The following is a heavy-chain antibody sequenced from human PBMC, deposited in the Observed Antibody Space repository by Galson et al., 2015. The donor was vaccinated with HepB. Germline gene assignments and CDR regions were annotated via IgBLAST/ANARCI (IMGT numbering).Heavy chain of an antibody. D-gene: IGHD6-6*01. CDR2: ISSSSSYI. Sequence: LRLSCAASGITFSSYSMNWVRQAPGKGLEWVSSISSSSSYIYYADSVKGRFTISRANAKNSLYLQMNSLRAEGTAVYYCAKSTRYSSSSSFDYWGQGTLVTVSS. V-gene: IGHV3-21*01. CDR3: AKSTRYSSSSSFDY. J-gene: IGHJ4*02. CDR1: GITFSSYS.